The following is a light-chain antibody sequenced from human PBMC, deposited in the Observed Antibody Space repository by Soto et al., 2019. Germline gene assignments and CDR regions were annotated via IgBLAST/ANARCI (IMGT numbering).Light chain of an antibody. V-gene: IGKV3-15*01. CDR1: QSISSN. CDR3: QEYNSWPPRT. J-gene: IGKJ5*01. Sequence: EIVMTQSPATLSVSPGERATLSCRASQSISSNLAWYQQQPGQAPRLLMYGASTRATGIPARFSGSGSGTEFTLTISSLQSEDSAVYYCQEYNSWPPRTFGQGTRLEIK. CDR2: GAS.